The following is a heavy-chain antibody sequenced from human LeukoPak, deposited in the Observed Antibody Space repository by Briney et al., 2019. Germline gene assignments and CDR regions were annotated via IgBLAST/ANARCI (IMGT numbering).Heavy chain of an antibody. CDR3: ARGRGLGVVSPYLDY. J-gene: IGHJ4*02. CDR1: GFSVSNNY. Sequence: GGSLRLSCVVSGFSVSNNYIIWVRQAPGNGLERVSVIYGDGRTSHSASVRGRSTISRDNSKNIVSLQMNNLRAEDTAVYYCARGRGLGVVSPYLDYWGQGTLVTVSS. V-gene: IGHV3-53*01. D-gene: IGHD3-3*01. CDR2: IYGDGRT.